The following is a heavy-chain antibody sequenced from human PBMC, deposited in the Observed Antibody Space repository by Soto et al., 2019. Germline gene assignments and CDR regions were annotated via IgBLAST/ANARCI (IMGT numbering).Heavy chain of an antibody. Sequence: PSETLSLTCTVSGGSLSGMRYYWAWIRQPPGKGLEWIGNVFYSGSTYYNPSLKSRVTISVDTSKNEFSLRLSSVTAADTAIYFCARGGHSSHFPRKNFFDHWGQGSLVTVSS. CDR1: GGSLSGMRYY. CDR2: VFYSGST. CDR3: ARGGHSSHFPRKNFFDH. D-gene: IGHD6-6*01. V-gene: IGHV4-39*01. J-gene: IGHJ5*02.